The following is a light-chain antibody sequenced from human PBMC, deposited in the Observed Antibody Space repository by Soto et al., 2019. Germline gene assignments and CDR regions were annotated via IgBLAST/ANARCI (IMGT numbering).Light chain of an antibody. Sequence: QSVLTQPASVSGSPGQSITISCTGTSSDVGSYNLVSWYQQHPGKAPRLIVYEVTKRPSGVSNRFSGSKSGNTASLTISGLQAEDEADYYCCSNAGSGTVVFGGGTKLTVL. V-gene: IGLV2-23*02. CDR2: EVT. CDR3: CSNAGSGTVV. J-gene: IGLJ2*01. CDR1: SSDVGSYNL.